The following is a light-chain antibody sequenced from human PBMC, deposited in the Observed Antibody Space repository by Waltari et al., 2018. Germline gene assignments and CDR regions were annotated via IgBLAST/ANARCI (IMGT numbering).Light chain of an antibody. CDR2: KTS. Sequence: DIRLTQFPPTLSASVGDGVTITCRASQTIGGWLAWYQQKPGKAPILLIYKTSNLQTGVPSRFSGSGYGTDFTLTISSLQPDDSATYYCQQYKISPYLFGQGTKLEL. V-gene: IGKV1-5*03. CDR3: QQYKISPYL. CDR1: QTIGGW. J-gene: IGKJ2*01.